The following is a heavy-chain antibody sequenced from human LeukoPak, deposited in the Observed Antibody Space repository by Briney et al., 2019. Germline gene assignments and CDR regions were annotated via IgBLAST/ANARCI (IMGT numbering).Heavy chain of an antibody. J-gene: IGHJ6*02. CDR2: INRSGST. V-gene: IGHV4-34*01. D-gene: IGHD6-13*01. CDR3: ARGAGYSSSWYEWWRYYGMDV. Sequence: SETLSLTCAVYGGSFSGYYWSWIRQPPGKGLEWIGEINRSGSTNYNPSLKSRVTISVDTSKNQFSLKLSSVTAADTAVYYCARGAGYSSSWYEWWRYYGMDVWGQGTTVTVSS. CDR1: GGSFSGYY.